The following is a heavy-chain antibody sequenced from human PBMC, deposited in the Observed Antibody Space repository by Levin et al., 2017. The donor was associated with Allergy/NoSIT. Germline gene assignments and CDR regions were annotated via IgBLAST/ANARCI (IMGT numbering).Heavy chain of an antibody. Sequence: GGSLRLSCKASGYRFTSYWIGWVRQMPGKGLQWMGIISPDDSDTRYSPSFRGHVTISADKTISTAYLQWSNLRASDTAMYYCARHRLMDNGLYVFDSWGQGSLVTVSS. D-gene: IGHD2-2*02. J-gene: IGHJ4*02. V-gene: IGHV5-51*01. CDR1: GYRFTSYW. CDR2: ISPDDSDT. CDR3: ARHRLMDNGLYVFDS.